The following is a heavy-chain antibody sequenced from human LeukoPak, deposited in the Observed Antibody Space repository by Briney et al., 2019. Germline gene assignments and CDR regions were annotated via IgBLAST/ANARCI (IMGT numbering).Heavy chain of an antibody. V-gene: IGHV1-2*02. CDR3: AREAIYGNYYDSSGNFNWFDP. CDR2: MNPKSGGT. Sequence: ASVKVSFKASGYTFTGYYMHWVRQAPARGLEGMGWMNPKSGGTKYAQKFQGRVTMTRDTSISTAYMEMTRLRSDDTAVYYCAREAIYGNYYDSSGNFNWFDPWGQGTLVTVSS. CDR1: GYTFTGYY. J-gene: IGHJ5*02. D-gene: IGHD3-22*01.